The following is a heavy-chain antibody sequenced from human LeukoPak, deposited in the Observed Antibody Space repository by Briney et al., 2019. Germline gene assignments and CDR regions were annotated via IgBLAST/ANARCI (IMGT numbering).Heavy chain of an antibody. CDR1: GGTFSSYA. J-gene: IGHJ5*02. Sequence: ASVKVSCKASGGTFSSYAISWVRQAPGQGLEWMGWISAYNGNTNYAQKLQGRVTMTTDTSTSTAYMELRSLRSDDTAVYYCARDYENWFDPWGQGTLVTVSS. V-gene: IGHV1-18*01. CDR3: ARDYENWFDP. D-gene: IGHD3-22*01. CDR2: ISAYNGNT.